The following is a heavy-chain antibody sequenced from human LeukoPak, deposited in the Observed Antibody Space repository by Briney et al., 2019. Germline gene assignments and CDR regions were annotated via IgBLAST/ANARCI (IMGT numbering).Heavy chain of an antibody. J-gene: IGHJ4*02. CDR1: GFPFSDYY. Sequence: GALRLSCVASGFPFSDYYMTWIRQAPGKGLEWVSYISNSGSSTYYTDSVKGRFTVSRDNAKDSLYLQMNSLRVEDTAIYYCAKASYDFWSGYSGALLGYWGQGTLVTVSS. V-gene: IGHV3-11*04. CDR2: ISNSGSST. CDR3: AKASYDFWSGYSGALLGY. D-gene: IGHD3-3*01.